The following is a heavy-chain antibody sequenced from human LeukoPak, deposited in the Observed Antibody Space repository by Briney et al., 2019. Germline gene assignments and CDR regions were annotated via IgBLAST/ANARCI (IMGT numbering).Heavy chain of an antibody. V-gene: IGHV3-53*01. J-gene: IGHJ4*02. Sequence: PGGSLRLSCAASGFIASTNYMSWVRQAPGKGLEWVSVIFSGGSTYYADSVKGRFTISRDKSNNTLYLQMNSLRAEDTAVYYCARGPGKASFDYWGQGTLVTVSS. CDR3: ARGPGKASFDY. CDR2: IFSGGST. CDR1: GFIASTNY. D-gene: IGHD3-10*01.